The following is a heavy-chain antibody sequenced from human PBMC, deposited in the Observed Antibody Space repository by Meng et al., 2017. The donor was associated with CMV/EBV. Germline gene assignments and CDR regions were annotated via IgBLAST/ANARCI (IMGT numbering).Heavy chain of an antibody. V-gene: IGHV3-33*06. CDR2: IWYDGSNK. J-gene: IGHJ6*02. D-gene: IGHD2-2*01. Sequence: GESLKISCAASGFTFSSYGMHWVRQAPGKGLEWVAVIWYDGSNKYYADSVKGLFTISRDNSKNTLYLQMNSLRAEDTAVYYCAKDLVPGYCSSTSCYLRPYYYYGMDVWGQGTTVTVSS. CDR3: AKDLVPGYCSSTSCYLRPYYYYGMDV. CDR1: GFTFSSYG.